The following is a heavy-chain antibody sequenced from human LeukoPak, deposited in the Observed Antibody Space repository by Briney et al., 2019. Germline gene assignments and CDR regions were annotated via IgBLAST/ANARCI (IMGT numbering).Heavy chain of an antibody. CDR2: LYYSGST. V-gene: IGHV4-39*07. D-gene: IGHD3-16*02. J-gene: IGHJ4*02. CDR1: GGSISSSSYY. CDR3: ASNFYDYVWGSHRPFDD. Sequence: PSETLSLTCTVSGGSISSSSYYWGWIRQPPGKGLEWIGSLYYSGSTYYNPSLKSRITISVDTSKNQFSLKLTSVTAADTAMFYCASNFYDYVWGSHRPFDDWGQGTLVTVSS.